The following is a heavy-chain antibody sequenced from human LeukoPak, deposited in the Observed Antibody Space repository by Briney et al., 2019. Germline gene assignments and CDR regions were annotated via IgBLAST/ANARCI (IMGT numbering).Heavy chain of an antibody. J-gene: IGHJ4*02. D-gene: IGHD3-10*01. CDR2: IYYRVTS. Sequence: ASETLSLTCTVSGDSINTYYWSWIRQPPGKGLEWIGYIYYRVTSDYNPPLKSRVTMSVDMSTSQISLKLSSVTAADTAVYYCARAVGGDGSGSLWGPGTLVTVSS. CDR3: ARAVGGDGSGSL. CDR1: GDSINTYY. V-gene: IGHV4-59*01.